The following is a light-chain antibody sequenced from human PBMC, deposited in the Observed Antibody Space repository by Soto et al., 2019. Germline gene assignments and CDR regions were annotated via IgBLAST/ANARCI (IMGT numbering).Light chain of an antibody. V-gene: IGKV1-39*01. Sequence: DIQMTQSPSSLSASVGDRVTITCRASQSISTFVNWYQHKPGKAPTLLIFAASNLQRGVPSRFTGSGSGTDFTLTFRSLQPEDFAVYYCQQSYSSPLTFGGGTRLEI. J-gene: IGKJ4*01. CDR3: QQSYSSPLT. CDR1: QSISTF. CDR2: AAS.